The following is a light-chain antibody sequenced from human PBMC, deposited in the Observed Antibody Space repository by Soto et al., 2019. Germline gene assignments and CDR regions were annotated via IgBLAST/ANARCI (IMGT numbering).Light chain of an antibody. Sequence: IVLRQSPGTLSLYTKERATLSCRASQSGSSSYLAWYQQKPGQAPRLLIYGASSRATGIPDRFSGSGSGTDFTLTISSLEPEDFAVYFCQQFAALLAITFGEGRLLEIK. CDR2: GAS. CDR1: QSGSSSY. CDR3: QQFAALLAIT. J-gene: IGKJ5*01. V-gene: IGKV3-20*01.